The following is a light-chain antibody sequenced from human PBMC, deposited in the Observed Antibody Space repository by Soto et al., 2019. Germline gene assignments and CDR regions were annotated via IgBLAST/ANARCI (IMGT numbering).Light chain of an antibody. CDR2: KVS. Sequence: QSALTQPASVSGSPGQSITISCTGTSSDVGGYNYVSWYQQHPGKAPKLMIYKVSNRPSGVSNRFSGSKSGNTASLTISGLQAEDEADYYCSSYPSSSTVFGTGTKLTVL. CDR1: SSDVGGYNY. CDR3: SSYPSSSTV. V-gene: IGLV2-14*01. J-gene: IGLJ1*01.